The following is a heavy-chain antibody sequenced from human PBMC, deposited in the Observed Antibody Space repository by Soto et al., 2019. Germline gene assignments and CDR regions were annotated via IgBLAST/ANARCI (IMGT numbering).Heavy chain of an antibody. V-gene: IGHV1-18*01. J-gene: IGHJ4*02. CDR2: ISAYNGNT. CDR3: ASVGATTGKTSNDY. CDR1: GYTFTNYG. D-gene: IGHD1-26*01. Sequence: QVQLVQSGAEVKKPGASVKVSCKASGYTFTNYGITWVRQAPGQGLEWMGWISAYNGNTNYAQKLLGRVTTNIDTSTTTAYMQLRSLRSDDTAVYYCASVGATTGKTSNDYWGQGTLVTVSS.